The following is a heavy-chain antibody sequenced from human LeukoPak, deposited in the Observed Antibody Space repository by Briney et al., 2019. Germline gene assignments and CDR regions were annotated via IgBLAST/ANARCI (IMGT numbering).Heavy chain of an antibody. CDR1: GFTSSSFA. CDR3: ARDFDMGTTPGDDFDY. V-gene: IGHV3-23*01. CDR2: FSGTSYST. Sequence: GGSLRLSCAASGFTSSSFAMSWVRQAPGKGLEWVSTFSGTSYSTYYADSVKGRFTISRDNAKNTVYLQMNSLRTEDTAEYYCARDFDMGTTPGDDFDYWGQGTLVTVSS. D-gene: IGHD1-14*01. J-gene: IGHJ4*02.